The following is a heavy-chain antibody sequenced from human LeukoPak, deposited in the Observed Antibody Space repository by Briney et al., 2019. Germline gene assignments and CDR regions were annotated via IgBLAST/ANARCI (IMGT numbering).Heavy chain of an antibody. J-gene: IGHJ4*02. D-gene: IGHD6-19*01. CDR3: AKDEQWLVQINYYFDY. CDR2: ISGSGGST. CDR1: GFTFSSYA. V-gene: IGHV3-23*01. Sequence: GGSLRLSCAASGFTFSSYAMSWVRQAPGNGLEWVSAISGSGGSTYYADSVKGRFTISRDNSKNTLYLQMNSLRAEDTAVYYCAKDEQWLVQINYYFDYWGQGTLVTVSS.